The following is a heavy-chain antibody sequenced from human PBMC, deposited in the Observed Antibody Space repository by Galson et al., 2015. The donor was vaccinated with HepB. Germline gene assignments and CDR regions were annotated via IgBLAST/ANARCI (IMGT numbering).Heavy chain of an antibody. Sequence: SLRLSCAASGFTFSSYAMHWVRQAPGKGLEYVSAISSNGGSTYYANSVKGRFTISRDNSKNTLYLQMGSLRAEDMAVYYCARGRIGNWARGWYFDLWGRGTLVTVSS. V-gene: IGHV3-64*01. CDR1: GFTFSSYA. J-gene: IGHJ2*01. D-gene: IGHD7-27*01. CDR2: ISSNGGST. CDR3: ARGRIGNWARGWYFDL.